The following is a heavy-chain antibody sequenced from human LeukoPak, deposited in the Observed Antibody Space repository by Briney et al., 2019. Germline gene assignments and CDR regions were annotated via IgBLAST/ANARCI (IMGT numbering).Heavy chain of an antibody. J-gene: IGHJ4*02. D-gene: IGHD3/OR15-3a*01. Sequence: SQTLSLTCTVSGGSISSGDYDWSWIRQPPGKGLEWIGYIYYSGSTYYNPSLKSRVTISVDTSKNQFSLNLSSVTAADTAVYYCARVWTTWGFDYWGQGTLVTVSS. CDR1: GGSISSGDYD. V-gene: IGHV4-30-4*01. CDR3: ARVWTTWGFDY. CDR2: IYYSGST.